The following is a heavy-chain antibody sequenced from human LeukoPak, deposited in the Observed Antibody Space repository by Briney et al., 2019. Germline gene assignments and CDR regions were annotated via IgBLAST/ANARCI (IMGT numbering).Heavy chain of an antibody. CDR1: GGSIISYY. J-gene: IGHJ4*02. D-gene: IGHD6-19*01. V-gene: IGHV4-59*08. CDR3: ATHMGSGWPYHFYY. CDR2: IYYSGST. Sequence: KASETLSLTCTVSGGSIISYYRSWIRQPPGMGLEWIGYIYYSGSTNYNPSLKSRVTISVDTSKNQFSLKLSSVTAADTAVYYCATHMGSGWPYHFYYWGQGTLVTVSS.